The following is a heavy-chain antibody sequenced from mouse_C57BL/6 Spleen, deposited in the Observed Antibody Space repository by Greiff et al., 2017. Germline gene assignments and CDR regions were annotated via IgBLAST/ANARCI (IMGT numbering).Heavy chain of an antibody. J-gene: IGHJ3*01. CDR2: IDPSDSYT. V-gene: IGHV1-59*01. CDR3: ARGDSYDGYQAWVAY. D-gene: IGHD2-3*01. CDR1: GYTFTSYW. Sequence: VQLQQPGAELVRPGTSVKLSCTASGYTFTSYWMHWVKQRPGQGLEWIGVIDPSDSYTKYHPQFKGKATLTVDTSASTAYLQLSRLTSEDSAVYYGARGDSYDGYQAWVAYWGQGTLVTVSA.